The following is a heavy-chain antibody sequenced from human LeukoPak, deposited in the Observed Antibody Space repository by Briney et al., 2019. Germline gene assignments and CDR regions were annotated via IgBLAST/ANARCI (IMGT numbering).Heavy chain of an antibody. V-gene: IGHV3-49*03. D-gene: IGHD6-19*01. CDR1: GFTFGDYL. J-gene: IGHJ4*02. CDR3: SRGSGWLSVY. Sequence: GGSLRLSCTSSGFTFGDYLLSWFRQAPGKGLEWIGFISGGTTEYAASVKGRFTISRDDSTSIAYLQMNSLTTEDTAVYYCSRGSGWLSVYWGQGTLVTVSS. CDR2: ISGGTT.